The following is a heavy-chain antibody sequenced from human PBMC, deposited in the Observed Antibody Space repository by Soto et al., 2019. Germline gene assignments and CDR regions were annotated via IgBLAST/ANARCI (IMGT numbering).Heavy chain of an antibody. Sequence: SETLSLTCTVSGGSISSNYWSWIRQPPGKGLEWIGYIYYSGNTNYNPSLKSRVTISVDTSKNQFSLKLSSVTAADTAVYYCARDRGGSYYFDYWGQGTLVTVSS. V-gene: IGHV4-59*01. D-gene: IGHD2-15*01. CDR1: GGSISSNY. CDR3: ARDRGGSYYFDY. CDR2: IYYSGNT. J-gene: IGHJ4*02.